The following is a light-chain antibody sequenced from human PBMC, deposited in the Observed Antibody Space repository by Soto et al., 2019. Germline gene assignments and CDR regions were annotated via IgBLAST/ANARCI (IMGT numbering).Light chain of an antibody. CDR2: AAS. CDR1: QSITY. Sequence: DIKMTQSPSTLSASVGDRVTITCRACQSITYLNWYQQKPGKAPKLLIYAASSLQSGVPSRFSGSGSGTHFTLTISSLQPEDFASYYCQQTYSTPLTFGGGTKVDIK. V-gene: IGKV1-39*01. J-gene: IGKJ4*01. CDR3: QQTYSTPLT.